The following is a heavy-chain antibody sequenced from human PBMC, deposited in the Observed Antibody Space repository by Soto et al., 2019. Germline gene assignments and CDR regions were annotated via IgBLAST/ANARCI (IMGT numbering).Heavy chain of an antibody. Sequence: QVQLVQSGAEVKKPGSSVKVSCKASGGTFSSYAISWVRQAPGQGLEWMGGIIPIFGTANYAQKFQGRVTITADESTSTAYMELSSLRSEDTAVYYCARVLNGYYDSSGYAFDSWGQGTMVPVSS. D-gene: IGHD3-22*01. V-gene: IGHV1-69*01. CDR2: IIPIFGTA. CDR1: GGTFSSYA. CDR3: ARVLNGYYDSSGYAFDS. J-gene: IGHJ3*02.